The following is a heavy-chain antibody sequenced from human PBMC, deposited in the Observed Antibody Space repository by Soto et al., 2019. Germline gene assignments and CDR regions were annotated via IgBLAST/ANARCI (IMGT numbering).Heavy chain of an antibody. CDR2: FDPEDGET. V-gene: IGHV1-24*01. CDR3: ATLRVSLEGIYYYGMDV. CDR1: GYTLTELS. Sequence: ASVKVSCKVSGYTLTELSMHWVRQAPGEGLEWMGGFDPEDGETIYAQKFQGRVTMTEDTSTDTAYMELSSLRSEDTAVYYCATLRVSLEGIYYYGMDVWGQGTTVTVSS. J-gene: IGHJ6*02.